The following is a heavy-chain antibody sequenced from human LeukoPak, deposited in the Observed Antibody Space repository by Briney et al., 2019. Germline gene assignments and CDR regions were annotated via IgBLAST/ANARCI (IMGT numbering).Heavy chain of an antibody. V-gene: IGHV4-39*01. Sequence: SETLSLTWTVSGDSISSSSHHWGWIRQSPGKGLEWIGSIYYGRTTYYNPSLNNRVSISVVTSKNQFSLQLNSMSAADTAVYYCVRHDGRGGATMGALDSWGQGSLVTVSS. J-gene: IGHJ4*02. CDR3: VRHDGRGGATMGALDS. CDR1: GDSISSSSHH. D-gene: IGHD4/OR15-4a*01. CDR2: IYYGRTT.